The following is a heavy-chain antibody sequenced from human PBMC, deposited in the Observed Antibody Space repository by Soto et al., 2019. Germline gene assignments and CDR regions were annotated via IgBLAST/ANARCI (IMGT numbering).Heavy chain of an antibody. CDR3: ATFVVVTAPYYYYGMDV. CDR2: INSDGSST. CDR1: GFTLSSYW. V-gene: IGHV3-74*01. J-gene: IGHJ6*02. D-gene: IGHD2-21*02. Sequence: GGSLRLSCAASGFTLSSYWMHWVRQAPGKGLVWVSRINSDGSSTSYADSVKGRFTISRDNAKNTLYLQMNSLRAEDTAVYYCATFVVVTAPYYYYGMDVWGQGTTVTVSS.